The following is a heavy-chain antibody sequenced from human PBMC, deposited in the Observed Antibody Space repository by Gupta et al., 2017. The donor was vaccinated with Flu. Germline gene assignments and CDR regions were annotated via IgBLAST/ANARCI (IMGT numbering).Heavy chain of an antibody. D-gene: IGHD4-17*01. Sequence: QVQLVQSGAEVKKPGSSVKVSCKTSGGTFGSYTINWARQAPGQGLEWVGGIRLGASTSEQGFRGRVTITADKSTSTAYMELSSLRSEDPAVYYGAGGLAVTPNRFDYWGQGTLVTVSS. CDR3: AGGLAVTPNRFDY. CDR1: GGTFGSYT. V-gene: IGHV1-69*06. CDR2: IRLGAS. J-gene: IGHJ4*02.